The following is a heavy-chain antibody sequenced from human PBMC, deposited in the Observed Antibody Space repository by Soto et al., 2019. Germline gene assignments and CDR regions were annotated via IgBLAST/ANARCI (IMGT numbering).Heavy chain of an antibody. D-gene: IGHD3-22*01. CDR2: ISYDAKRE. CDR1: RVTLSNSC. J-gene: IGHJ3*02. V-gene: IGHV3-30*03. CDR3: ARDRHFYDSNGDLAFDM. Sequence: GSLRPLCAASRVTLSNSCIHWVRQAPGKGLEWLAVISYDAKREYFADSVSGRLTVSRDNSGDTLYLQMNTLRPEDTAVYYCARDRHFYDSNGDLAFDMWGQGTMVTVSS.